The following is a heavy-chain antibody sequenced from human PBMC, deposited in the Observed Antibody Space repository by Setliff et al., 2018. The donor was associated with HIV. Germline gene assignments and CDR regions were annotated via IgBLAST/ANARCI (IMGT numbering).Heavy chain of an antibody. D-gene: IGHD3-9*01. CDR3: ARYKCINFACVGFDI. V-gene: IGHV4-59*11. J-gene: IGHJ3*02. CDR1: RDSINGHW. CDR2: IHYSGIT. Sequence: KTSETLSLTCTVSRDSINGHWWSWIRQPPGKGLEWTGSIHYSGITHYNPSPKSRLTMSVDTSKNQVSLKLTSVTAADTAVYYCARYKCINFACVGFDIWGQGTVVTVSS.